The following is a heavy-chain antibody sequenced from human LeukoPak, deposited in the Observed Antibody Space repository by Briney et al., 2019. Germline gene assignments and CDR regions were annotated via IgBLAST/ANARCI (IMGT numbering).Heavy chain of an antibody. CDR2: IYSGGST. J-gene: IGHJ4*02. CDR1: GFTVSSNY. Sequence: GGSLRLSCAASGFTVSSNYMSWVRQAPGKGLEWVSVIYSGGSTYYADSVKGRFTISRDNSKNTLYLQMNSLRAEDTAVYYCARFDYDSSGIDYWDQGTLVTVSS. V-gene: IGHV3-53*01. CDR3: ARFDYDSSGIDY. D-gene: IGHD3-22*01.